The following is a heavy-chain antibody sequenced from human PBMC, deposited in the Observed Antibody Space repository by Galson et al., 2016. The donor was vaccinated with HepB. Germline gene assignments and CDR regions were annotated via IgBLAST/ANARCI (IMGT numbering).Heavy chain of an antibody. V-gene: IGHV2-5*02. D-gene: IGHD6-13*01. CDR2: IYWDDNK. J-gene: IGHJ4*02. CDR1: GFLLGTSGVA. Sequence: PALVKPPQTLTLSCTFSGFLLGTSGVAVAWIRQPPGKTLEWLAMIYWDDNKVYNPSLENRLTISRDSSKDQVVLTMTNMDPVDTATYFCVHTDSQLSHVFFAGCWYYFEHWGQGMLVTVSS. CDR3: VHTDSQLSHVFFAGCWYYFEH.